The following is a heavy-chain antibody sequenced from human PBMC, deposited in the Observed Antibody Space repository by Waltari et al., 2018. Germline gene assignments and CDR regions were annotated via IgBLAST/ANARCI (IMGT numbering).Heavy chain of an antibody. J-gene: IGHJ4*02. D-gene: IGHD3-10*01. CDR3: ARLRGAND. CDR2: INQDGSEK. Sequence: EVQLVESGGGLVQPGGSLSLSCAALGFTFSSYWMIWVRQAPGQGLEWVAHINQDGSEKSYVAAVKGRFTISRDNAKQSLYLQMNSLRPDDTAIYYCARLRGANDWGQGTLVTVSS. V-gene: IGHV3-7*01. CDR1: GFTFSSYW.